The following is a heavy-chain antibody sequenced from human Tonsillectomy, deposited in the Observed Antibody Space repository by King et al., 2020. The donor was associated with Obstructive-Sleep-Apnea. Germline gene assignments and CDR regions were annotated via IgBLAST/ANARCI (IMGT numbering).Heavy chain of an antibody. CDR2: ILHDGSKT. V-gene: IGHV3-30*04. J-gene: IGHJ4*02. CDR3: ARDRTTVVPFDL. Sequence: VQLVESGGGVVQPGRSRRLSCAASGFTFSNYAMHWVRQAPGKGLEWVAIILHDGSKTYYADAVKGRFTISRDNSNNMLYLQMNSLRAEDTGVYYCARDRTTVVPFDLWGQGSLVTVSS. D-gene: IGHD4-23*01. CDR1: GFTFSNYA.